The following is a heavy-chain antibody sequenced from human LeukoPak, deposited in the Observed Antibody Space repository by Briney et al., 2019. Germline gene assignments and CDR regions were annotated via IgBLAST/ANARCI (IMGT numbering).Heavy chain of an antibody. CDR1: GGSISSYY. Sequence: SETLSLTCTVSGGSISSYYWNWIRRPAGKGLEWIGHIHTSRSTNYNPSLKSRVTMSVDTSKNQFSLKLSSVTAADTAVYYCARSTIFTGSYHFAPWGQGTLVTVSS. D-gene: IGHD3-10*01. CDR3: ARSTIFTGSYHFAP. J-gene: IGHJ5*02. V-gene: IGHV4-4*07. CDR2: IHTSRST.